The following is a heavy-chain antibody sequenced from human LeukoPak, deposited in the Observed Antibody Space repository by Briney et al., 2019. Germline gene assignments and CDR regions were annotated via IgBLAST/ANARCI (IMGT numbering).Heavy chain of an antibody. V-gene: IGHV3-21*01. CDR2: ISRGGNYI. D-gene: IGHD5-24*01. J-gene: IGHJ4*02. Sequence: GGSLRLSCAAPGFDFSNYDMTWVRQAPGKGLEYVSSISRGGNYIYSADSVRGRFSISRNNAENSLFLQMNSLRGEDTAVYYCARIGPGTDVYNSFDSWGQGTRVAVSS. CDR1: GFDFSNYD. CDR3: ARIGPGTDVYNSFDS.